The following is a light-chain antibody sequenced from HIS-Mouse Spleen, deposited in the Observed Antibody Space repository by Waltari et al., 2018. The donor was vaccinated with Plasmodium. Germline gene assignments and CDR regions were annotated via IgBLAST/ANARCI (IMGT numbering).Light chain of an antibody. CDR1: QSISSR. CDR3: QQYNSYSWT. Sequence: DIQMTQSPSPLSASVGDRVTITCRASQSISSRLAWYQQKPGKAPKLLIYKASSLESGVPSRFSGSGSGTEFTLTISSLQPDDFATYYCQQYNSYSWTFCQGTKVEIK. V-gene: IGKV1-5*03. CDR2: KAS. J-gene: IGKJ1*01.